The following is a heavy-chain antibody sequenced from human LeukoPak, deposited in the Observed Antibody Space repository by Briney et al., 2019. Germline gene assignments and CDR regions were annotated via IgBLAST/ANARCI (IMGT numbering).Heavy chain of an antibody. D-gene: IGHD4-17*01. CDR1: GITFSSYA. CDR3: ASPPTVTTAD. V-gene: IGHV3-30*04. J-gene: IGHJ4*02. CDR2: ISYDGSNK. Sequence: PGGSLRLSCAASGITFSSYAMHWVRQAPGKGLEWVAVISYDGSNKYYADSVKGRFTISRDNSKNTLYLQMNSLRAEDTAVYYCASPPTVTTADWGQGTRVTVSS.